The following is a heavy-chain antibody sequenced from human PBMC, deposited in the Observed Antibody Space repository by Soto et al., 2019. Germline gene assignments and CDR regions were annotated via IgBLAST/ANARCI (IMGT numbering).Heavy chain of an antibody. CDR2: IYYSGST. V-gene: IGHV4-59*01. CDR1: GGSISSYY. D-gene: IGHD5-12*01. J-gene: IGHJ4*02. CDR3: ARGGDGYNGRWSYYYFDY. Sequence: SETLSLTCTVSGGSISSYYRSWIRQPPGKGLEWIGYIYYSGSTNYNPSLKSRVTISVDTSKNQFSLKLSSVTAADTAVYYCARGGDGYNGRWSYYYFDYWGQGTLVTVSS.